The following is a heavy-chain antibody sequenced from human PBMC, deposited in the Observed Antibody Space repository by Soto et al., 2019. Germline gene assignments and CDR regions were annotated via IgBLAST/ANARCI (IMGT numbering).Heavy chain of an antibody. CDR2: IKSKTDCGTT. CDR3: TTDHEHSSSWCPVGGAEYFQH. V-gene: IGHV3-15*01. CDR1: GFTFSNYC. Sequence: PXGCLILSCTASGFTFSNYCMSWVRQAPGKGLEWVARIKSKTDCGTTDYAAPVKGRFTISRDDSKNTLYLQMNSLKTEDKAVYYCTTDHEHSSSWCPVGGAEYFQHWGQGTLVTVSS. J-gene: IGHJ1*01. D-gene: IGHD6-13*01.